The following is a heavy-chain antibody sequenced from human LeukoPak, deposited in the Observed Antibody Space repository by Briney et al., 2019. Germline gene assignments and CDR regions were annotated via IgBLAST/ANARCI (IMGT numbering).Heavy chain of an antibody. Sequence: SETLSLTCAVSGGSISSGGYSWSWIRQPPGKGLEWIGYIYHSGSTYYNPSLKSRVTISVDRSKNQFSLKLSSVTAADTAVYYCARVNRDYGDGGVDYWGQGTLVTVSS. J-gene: IGHJ4*02. D-gene: IGHD4-17*01. CDR1: GGSISSGGYS. CDR2: IYHSGST. V-gene: IGHV4-30-2*01. CDR3: ARVNRDYGDGGVDY.